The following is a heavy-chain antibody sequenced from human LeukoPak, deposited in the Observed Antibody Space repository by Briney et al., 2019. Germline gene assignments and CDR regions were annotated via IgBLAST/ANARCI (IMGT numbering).Heavy chain of an antibody. J-gene: IGHJ5*02. V-gene: IGHV1-24*01. Sequence: ASVKVSCKVSGYTLTELSMHWVRQAPGKGLEWMGGFDPEDGETIYAQKFQGRVTMTEDTSTDTAYMELSSLRSEDTAVYYCATVKSDRGSYYNWFDPWGQGTLVTVSS. CDR2: FDPEDGET. CDR3: ATVKSDRGSYYNWFDP. D-gene: IGHD1-26*01. CDR1: GYTLTELS.